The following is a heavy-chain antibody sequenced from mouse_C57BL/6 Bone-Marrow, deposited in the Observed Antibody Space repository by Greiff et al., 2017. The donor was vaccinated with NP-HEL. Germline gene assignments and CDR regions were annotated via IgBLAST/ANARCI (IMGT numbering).Heavy chain of an antibody. CDR2: ISGGGGNT. CDR3: ARQEGWLPFAY. CDR1: GFTFSSYT. Sequence: EVKVVESGGGLVKPGGSLKLSCAASGFTFSSYTMSWVRQTPEKRLEWVATISGGGGNTYYPDSVKGRFTISRDNAKNTLYLQMSSLRSEDTALYYCARQEGWLPFAYWGQGTLVTVSA. J-gene: IGHJ3*01. V-gene: IGHV5-9*01. D-gene: IGHD2-2*01.